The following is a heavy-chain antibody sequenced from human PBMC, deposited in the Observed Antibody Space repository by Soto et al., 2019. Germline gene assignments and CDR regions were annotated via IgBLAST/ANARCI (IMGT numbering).Heavy chain of an antibody. V-gene: IGHV4-39*01. CDR2: ISYTGTT. Sequence: WETLSLTCIVSFASFSSNSKHWGWMGQAPGQGLEWIESISYTGTTYYSPSLKSRVTISADTSKKQFSLKLDSATAADTAVYYCARLVVVAPVANVWGQGTLVTVSS. CDR1: FASFSSNSKH. D-gene: IGHD2-15*01. CDR3: ARLVVVAPVANV. J-gene: IGHJ4*02.